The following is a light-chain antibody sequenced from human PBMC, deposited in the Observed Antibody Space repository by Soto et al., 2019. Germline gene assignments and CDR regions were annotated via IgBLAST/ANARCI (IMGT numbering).Light chain of an antibody. CDR3: QQYGSSPTWT. V-gene: IGKV3-15*01. CDR1: QSVSSY. Sequence: EIVLTQSPATLSLSPGERATLSCRASQSVSSYLAWYQQKPGQAPRLLIYDASTRATGIPARFSGSGSGTEFTPTISSLQSEDFAVYYCQQYGSSPTWTFGQGTKVDIK. CDR2: DAS. J-gene: IGKJ1*01.